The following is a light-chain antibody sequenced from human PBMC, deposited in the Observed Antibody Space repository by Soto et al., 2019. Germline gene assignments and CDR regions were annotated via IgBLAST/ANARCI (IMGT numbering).Light chain of an antibody. CDR1: QSVSSN. Sequence: EIVMTQSPATLSVSPGETATLSCRASQSVSSNLAWYQQRPGQAPRLLIYGASTRATSVPARFSGSGSGTEFTLTISSLQSEDFAIYYCQQCDNWPLTFGGGTKVEIK. V-gene: IGKV3-15*01. CDR2: GAS. CDR3: QQCDNWPLT. J-gene: IGKJ4*01.